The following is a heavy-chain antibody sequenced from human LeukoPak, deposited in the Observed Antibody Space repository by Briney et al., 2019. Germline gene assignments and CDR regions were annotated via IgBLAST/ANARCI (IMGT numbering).Heavy chain of an antibody. CDR1: GFTFSSYG. CDR3: ARGHSSGWASPFDY. J-gene: IGHJ4*02. Sequence: GGSLRLSCAASGFTFSSYGMHWVRQAPGKGLEWVAVIWYDGSNKYYADSVKGRFTISRDNSKNTLYLQMNSLRAEDTAVYYCARGHSSGWASPFDYWGQGTLVAVSS. V-gene: IGHV3-33*01. CDR2: IWYDGSNK. D-gene: IGHD6-19*01.